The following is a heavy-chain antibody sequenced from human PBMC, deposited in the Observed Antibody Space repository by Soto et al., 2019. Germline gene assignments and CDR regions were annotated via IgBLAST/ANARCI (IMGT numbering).Heavy chain of an antibody. J-gene: IGHJ4*02. V-gene: IGHV3-33*01. Sequence: QVLLVESGGGVVQPGRSLRLSCAASGSIFRGYGMHWVRQAPGKGLEWVAVIRFDGSNINYADFVMGRFTISRDNSKNTLCLEMNSLRVEDTAVYYCARDGVGATAFWGYLDYWGQGTLVTVSS. D-gene: IGHD2-15*01. CDR1: GSIFRGYG. CDR2: IRFDGSNI. CDR3: ARDGVGATAFWGYLDY.